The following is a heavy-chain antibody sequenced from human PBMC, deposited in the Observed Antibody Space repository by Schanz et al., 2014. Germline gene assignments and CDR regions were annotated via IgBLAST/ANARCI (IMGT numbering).Heavy chain of an antibody. Sequence: QVQLVESGGGLVKPGGSLRLSCAASGFIFNDYYMNWIRQAPGKGLEWLSYISRDGTTLYYADSVKGRFTISRDNAKNSLYLEMTSLRGEVTAVYYCARENLNWEAFDIWGQGTVVTVSS. CDR3: ARENLNWEAFDI. V-gene: IGHV3-11*01. CDR1: GFIFNDYY. CDR2: ISRDGTTL. J-gene: IGHJ3*02. D-gene: IGHD7-27*01.